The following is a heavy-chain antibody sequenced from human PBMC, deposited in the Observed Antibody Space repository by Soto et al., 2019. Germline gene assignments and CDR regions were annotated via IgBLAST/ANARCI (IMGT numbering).Heavy chain of an antibody. V-gene: IGHV1-69*06. J-gene: IGHJ6*02. CDR2: VIPIFGSA. CDR1: GGTFNNYG. D-gene: IGHD6-13*01. Sequence: QVQLVQSGAEVKKPGSSVKVSCKASGGTFNNYGIRWVRQAPGQGLEWMGGVIPIFGSAKYTEFFRGRITITADTATSTAYMELSSLKSEDTAVYYCATQAVAGATGHGMDVWGQGTTVTVSS. CDR3: ATQAVAGATGHGMDV.